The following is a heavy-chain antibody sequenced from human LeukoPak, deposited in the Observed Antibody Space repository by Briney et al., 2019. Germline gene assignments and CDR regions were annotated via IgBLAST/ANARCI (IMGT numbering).Heavy chain of an antibody. V-gene: IGHV1-2*02. D-gene: IGHD2-2*01. CDR1: GYTFSGHY. J-gene: IGHJ6*02. CDR2: INPKSGVT. Sequence: ASVKVSCKASGYTFSGHYIHWVRQAPGQGLEWMGWINPKSGVTNSAPKFQDRVTVTRDTSISTAFMEVSRLRSDDTAVYYCARIVVVLSDVPYYYYGMDVWGQGTTVTVSS. CDR3: ARIVVVLSDVPYYYYGMDV.